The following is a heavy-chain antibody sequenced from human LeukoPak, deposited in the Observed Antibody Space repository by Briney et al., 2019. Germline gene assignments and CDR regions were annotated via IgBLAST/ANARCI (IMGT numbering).Heavy chain of an antibody. D-gene: IGHD2-15*01. V-gene: IGHV3-48*03. Sequence: GGSLRLSCAASGFLFSSYEMNWVRQAPGRGLEWVSYISTSGGTIYYADSVKGRFTISRDNAKNSLYLQMNSLRAEDTAVYYCARVGRYCSGGSCNIDAFDIWGQGTMVTVSS. CDR1: GFLFSSYE. J-gene: IGHJ3*02. CDR3: ARVGRYCSGGSCNIDAFDI. CDR2: ISTSGGTI.